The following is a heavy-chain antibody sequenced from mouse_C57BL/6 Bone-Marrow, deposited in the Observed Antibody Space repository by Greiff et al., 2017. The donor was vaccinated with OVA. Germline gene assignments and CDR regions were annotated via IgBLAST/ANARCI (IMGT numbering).Heavy chain of an antibody. V-gene: IGHV5-4*03. J-gene: IGHJ4*01. CDR3: AFFGAMDY. Sequence: EVKLVESGGGLVKPGGSLKLSCAASGFTFSSYAMSWVRQTPEKRLEWVATISDGGSYTYYPDNVKGRFTISRDKSKNNLYLQMSHLKSEDTAMYYCAFFGAMDYWGQGTSVTVSS. CDR2: ISDGGSYT. CDR1: GFTFSSYA.